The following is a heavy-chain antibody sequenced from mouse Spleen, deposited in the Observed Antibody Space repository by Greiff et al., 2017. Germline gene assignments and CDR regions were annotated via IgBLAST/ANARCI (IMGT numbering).Heavy chain of an antibody. CDR3: ARGETGWYFDV. CDR2: ISYDGSN. CDR1: GYSITSGYY. Sequence: DVQLQESGPGLVKPSQSLSLTCSVTGYSITSGYYWNWIRQFPGNKLEWMGYISYDGSNNYNPSLKNRISITRDTSKNQFFLKLNSVTTEDTATYYCARGETGWYFDVWGAGTTVTVSS. V-gene: IGHV3-6*01. J-gene: IGHJ1*01.